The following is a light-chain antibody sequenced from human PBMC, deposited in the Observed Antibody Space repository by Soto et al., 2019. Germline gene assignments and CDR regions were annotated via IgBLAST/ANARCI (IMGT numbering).Light chain of an antibody. J-gene: IGKJ4*01. CDR1: QSVSSY. CDR3: QKRSNWLT. Sequence: EIVLTQSPATLSLSPGEXATLSCRASQSVSSYLAWYQQKPGQAPRLLIYDASNRATGIPARFSGSGSGTDFTLTISSLEPEDFAVYYCQKRSNWLTFGGGTKADIK. V-gene: IGKV3-11*01. CDR2: DAS.